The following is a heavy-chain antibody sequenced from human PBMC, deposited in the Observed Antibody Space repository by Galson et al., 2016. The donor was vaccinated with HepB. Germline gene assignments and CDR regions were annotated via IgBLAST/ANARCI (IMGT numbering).Heavy chain of an antibody. Sequence: QSGAEVKKPGESLKISCKGSGYSFTTYWIGWVRQMPGKGLEWMGIIYPDDSDTRYSPSLQGQVTTSAGKFISTAYLQWSSLKASDTAIYYCAAGWPFDYWGQGTLVTVSS. V-gene: IGHV5-51*01. D-gene: IGHD6-19*01. CDR1: GYSFTTYW. CDR2: IYPDDSDT. CDR3: AAGWPFDY. J-gene: IGHJ4*02.